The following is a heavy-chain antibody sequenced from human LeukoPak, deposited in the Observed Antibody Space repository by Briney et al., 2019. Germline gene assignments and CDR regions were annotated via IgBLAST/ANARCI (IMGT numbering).Heavy chain of an antibody. V-gene: IGHV1-18*01. CDR3: ARDYDCTNGVCYGY. Sequence: ASVKVSCKASGYTFTSYGISWVRQAPGQGLEWMGWISAYNGNTNYAQKLQGRVTMTTDTSTSTAYMELRSLRSDDTAVYYCARDYDCTNGVCYGYWGQGTLVTVSS. J-gene: IGHJ4*02. CDR1: GYTFTSYG. D-gene: IGHD2-8*01. CDR2: ISAYNGNT.